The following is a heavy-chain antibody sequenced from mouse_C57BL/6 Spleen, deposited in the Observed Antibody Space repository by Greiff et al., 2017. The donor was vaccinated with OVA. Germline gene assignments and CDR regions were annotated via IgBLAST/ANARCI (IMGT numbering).Heavy chain of an antibody. CDR2: IHPNSGST. CDR3: ARRHYYGSSGDAMDY. D-gene: IGHD1-1*01. Sequence: QVQLQQPGAELVKPGASVKLSCTASGYTFTSYWMHWVKQRPGQGLEWIGMIHPNSGSTNYNEKFKSKATLTVDKSSSTAYMQLSSLTSEDSAVYYCARRHYYGSSGDAMDYWGQGTSVTVSS. J-gene: IGHJ4*01. V-gene: IGHV1-64*01. CDR1: GYTFTSYW.